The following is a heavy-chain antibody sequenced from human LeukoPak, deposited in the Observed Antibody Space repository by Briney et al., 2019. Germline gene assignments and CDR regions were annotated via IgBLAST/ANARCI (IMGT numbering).Heavy chain of an antibody. D-gene: IGHD3-10*01. CDR2: IRYDGSNK. J-gene: IGHJ4*02. Sequence: AGGSLRLSCAASGFTFSSYGMHWVRQAPGKGLEWVAFIRYDGSNKYYADSVKGRFTISRDNSKNTLYLQMNSLRAEDTAVYYCAKDWRRGSGFDYWGQGTLVTVSS. CDR1: GFTFSSYG. V-gene: IGHV3-30*02. CDR3: AKDWRRGSGFDY.